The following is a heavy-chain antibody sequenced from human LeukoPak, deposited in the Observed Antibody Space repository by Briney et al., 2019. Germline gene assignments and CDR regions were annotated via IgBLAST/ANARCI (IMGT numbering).Heavy chain of an antibody. J-gene: IGHJ4*02. CDR1: GGTFSSYA. CDR2: IIPIFGTA. CDR3: ARVEGYSYGYGY. V-gene: IGHV1-69*06. D-gene: IGHD5-18*01. Sequence: ASVKVSCKASGGTFSSYAISWVRQAPGQGLEWMGGIIPIFGTANYAQKFQGRVTITADKSTSTAYMELSSLRSEDTAVYYCARVEGYSYGYGYWGQGTLVTVSS.